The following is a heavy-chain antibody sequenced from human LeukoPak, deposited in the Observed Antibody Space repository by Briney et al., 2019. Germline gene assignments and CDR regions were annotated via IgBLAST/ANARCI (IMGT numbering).Heavy chain of an antibody. CDR2: IYYSGST. V-gene: IGHV4-59*08. CDR1: GGSISSYY. D-gene: IGHD5-12*01. CDR3: ARGYGAFDI. Sequence: SETLSLTCTVSGGSISSYYWSWIRQPPGKGLEWIGYIYYSGSTNYNPSLKSRVTISVDTSKNQFSLKLSSVTAADTAVYYCARGYGAFDIWGQGTMVTVSS. J-gene: IGHJ3*02.